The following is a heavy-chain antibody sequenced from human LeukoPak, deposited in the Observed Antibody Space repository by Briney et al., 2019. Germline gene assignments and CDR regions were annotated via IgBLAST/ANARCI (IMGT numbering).Heavy chain of an antibody. D-gene: IGHD3-16*01. CDR3: ARDRAVTQVWVEFDS. Sequence: GGSLRLSCAGSGFSVSNYYMNWVRQAPGKGLEWVSLIRDSGATFYADSVKGRFTISRDNSKNTIYLQMNRLRVEDPAVYFCARDRAVTQVWVEFDSWGQGTLVTVSS. J-gene: IGHJ5*01. CDR2: IRDSGAT. CDR1: GFSVSNYY. V-gene: IGHV3-66*03.